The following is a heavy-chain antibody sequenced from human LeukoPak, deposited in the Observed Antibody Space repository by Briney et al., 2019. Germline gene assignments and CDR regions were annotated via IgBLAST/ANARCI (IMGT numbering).Heavy chain of an antibody. D-gene: IGHD2-15*01. CDR3: ARYCSGGSCYGSDAFDI. J-gene: IGHJ3*02. CDR1: GGSISSYY. Sequence: PSETLSLTCTVSGGSISSYYWSWIRQPPGKGLEWIGYIYYSGSTYYNPSLKSRVTISVDTSKNQFSLKLSSVTAADTAVYYCARYCSGGSCYGSDAFDIWGQGTMVTVSS. CDR2: IYYSGST. V-gene: IGHV4-30-4*08.